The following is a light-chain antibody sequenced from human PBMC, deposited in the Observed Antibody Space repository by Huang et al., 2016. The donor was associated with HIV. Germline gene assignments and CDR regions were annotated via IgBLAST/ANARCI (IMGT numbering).Light chain of an antibody. CDR1: QSVTKY. J-gene: IGKJ3*01. CDR2: GAS. CDR3: QQSSSPPPT. Sequence: IQMTQSPSSLSASVGDRVTITCRATQSVTKYLNWYQQKPGKAPKLLIYGASSLQTGVPSRFSGSGSGTDFTLTISSLQPEDFATYYCQQSSSPPPTFGPGTKVDIK. V-gene: IGKV1-39*01.